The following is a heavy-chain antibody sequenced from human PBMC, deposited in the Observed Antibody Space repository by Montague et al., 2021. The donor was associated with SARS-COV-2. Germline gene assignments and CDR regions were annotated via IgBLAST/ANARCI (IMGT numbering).Heavy chain of an antibody. CDR2: IYYSGTA. V-gene: IGHV4-39*01. J-gene: IGHJ4*02. CDR1: GGAINNGNYY. Sequence: SETLSLTCNVSGGAINNGNYYWAWIRQSPGKGLEWIGSIYYSGTAHYNPSLKTRATMSVDTSKNKFSLTLSSLTASDTAVYYCAELIHVFIAAAVPYDFWGPGTLVTVSS. CDR3: AELIHVFIAAAVPYDF. D-gene: IGHD6-13*01.